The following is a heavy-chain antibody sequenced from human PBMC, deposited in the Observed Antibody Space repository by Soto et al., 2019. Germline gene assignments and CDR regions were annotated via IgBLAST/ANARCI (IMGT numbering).Heavy chain of an antibody. V-gene: IGHV2-5*02. CDR2: IYWDDDK. CDR3: AHSVLRYFDWLLSKGAFDI. D-gene: IGHD3-9*01. J-gene: IGHJ3*02. Sequence: QITLKESGPTLVNPTQTLTLTCTFSGFSLSTSGVGVGWIRQPPGKALEWLALIYWDDDKRYSPSLKSRLTITKDTSKNQVVLTMTNMDPVDTATYYCAHSVLRYFDWLLSKGAFDIWGQGTMVTVSS. CDR1: GFSLSTSGVG.